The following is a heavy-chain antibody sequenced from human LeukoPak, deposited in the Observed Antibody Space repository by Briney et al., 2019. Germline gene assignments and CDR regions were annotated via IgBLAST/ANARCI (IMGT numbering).Heavy chain of an antibody. D-gene: IGHD3-3*01. CDR3: ARVKGRVYDFWSGPDY. Sequence: PSETLSLTCTVSGGSISSYYWSWIRQPAGKGLEWIGRIYTSGSTNYNPSLKSRVTMSVDTSKNQFSLKLSSVTAADTAVYYCARVKGRVYDFWSGPDYWGQGTLVTVSS. V-gene: IGHV4-4*07. J-gene: IGHJ4*02. CDR2: IYTSGST. CDR1: GGSISSYY.